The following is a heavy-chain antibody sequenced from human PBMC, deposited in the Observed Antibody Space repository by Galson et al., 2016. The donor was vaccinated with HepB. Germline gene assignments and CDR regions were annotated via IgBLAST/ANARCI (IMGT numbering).Heavy chain of an antibody. CDR3: ARIVVLSGAPTNYFDY. CDR2: INYSGDT. Sequence: SETLSLTCSVSGDSIISSTHYWVWIRQPPGKCPEWIASINYSGDTYYKSSLRSRVTISVDTSRNQFSLRLTSVTAADTAVYFCARIVVLSGAPTNYFDYWGQGTLVTVSS. D-gene: IGHD2-2*01. V-gene: IGHV4-39*01. CDR1: GDSIISSTHY. J-gene: IGHJ4*02.